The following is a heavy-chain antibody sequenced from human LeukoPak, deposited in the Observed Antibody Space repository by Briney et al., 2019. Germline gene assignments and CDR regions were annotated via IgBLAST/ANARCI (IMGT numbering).Heavy chain of an antibody. CDR1: GFTFSYYA. J-gene: IGHJ4*02. CDR2: IYSGGST. Sequence: TGGSLRLSCAASGFTFSYYAMSWVRQAPGKGLEWVSVIYSGGSTYYADSVKGRFTISRDNSKNTLYLQMNSLRAEDTAVYYCAREGYCSGGSCYSPYYFDYWGQGTLVTVSS. D-gene: IGHD2-15*01. CDR3: AREGYCSGGSCYSPYYFDY. V-gene: IGHV3-66*01.